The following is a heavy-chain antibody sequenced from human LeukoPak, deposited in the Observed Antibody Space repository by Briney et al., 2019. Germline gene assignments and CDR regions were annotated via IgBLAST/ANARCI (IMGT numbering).Heavy chain of an antibody. Sequence: GGSLRLSCTASGFTFGEYAMGWVRQAPGKGLEWVGFIRSKAYGATTDYAPSVKGRFTISRDDSKSIAYLQMNSLKTEDTAVYYCTRIYCSSASCQYGGFDYWGQGTLVTVSS. V-gene: IGHV3-49*04. CDR2: IRSKAYGATT. CDR3: TRIYCSSASCQYGGFDY. D-gene: IGHD2-2*01. CDR1: GFTFGEYA. J-gene: IGHJ4*02.